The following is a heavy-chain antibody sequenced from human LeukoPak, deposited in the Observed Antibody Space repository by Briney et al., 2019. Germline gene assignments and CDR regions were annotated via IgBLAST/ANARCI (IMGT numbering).Heavy chain of an antibody. CDR3: ARQGGSSWSQFDY. CDR1: GFTFSSYS. D-gene: IGHD6-13*01. J-gene: IGHJ4*02. V-gene: IGHV4-59*08. CDR2: IYYSGRTNYGGST. Sequence: GSLRLSCAASGFTFSSYSMNWVRQPPGKGLEWIGNIYYSGRTNYGGSTNYNPSLKSRVTISVDTSKNQFSLNLSSVTAADTAVYYCARQGGSSWSQFDYWGQGTLVTVSS.